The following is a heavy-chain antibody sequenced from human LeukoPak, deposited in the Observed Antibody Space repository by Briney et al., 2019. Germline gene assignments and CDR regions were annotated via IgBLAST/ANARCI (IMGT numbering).Heavy chain of an antibody. D-gene: IGHD2-2*01. V-gene: IGHV4-61*02. CDR3: ARAPDCSSTSCYPGSDAFDI. Sequence: SQTLSLTCTVSGGSISSGGYYWSWIRQPAGKGLEWIGRIYTSGSTNYNPSLKSRVTISVDTSKNQFSLKLSSVTAADTAVYYCARAPDCSSTSCYPGSDAFDIWGQGTMVTVSS. CDR2: IYTSGST. J-gene: IGHJ3*02. CDR1: GGSISSGGYY.